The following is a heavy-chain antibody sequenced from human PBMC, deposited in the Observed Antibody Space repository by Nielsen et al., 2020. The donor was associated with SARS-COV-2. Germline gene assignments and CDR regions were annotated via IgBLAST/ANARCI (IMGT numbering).Heavy chain of an antibody. V-gene: IGHV3-7*01. CDR1: GFSFSETW. CDR3: ARDWSRASDV. Sequence: GGSLRLSCVASGFSFSETWMSWVRQVPGKGLEWVADIKPDGSEQQYVDSVKGRFTISRDNAKSSMSLQMNSLRVEDTAIYYCARDWSRASDVWGQGTTVIVSS. D-gene: IGHD2-8*02. CDR2: IKPDGSEQ. J-gene: IGHJ6*02.